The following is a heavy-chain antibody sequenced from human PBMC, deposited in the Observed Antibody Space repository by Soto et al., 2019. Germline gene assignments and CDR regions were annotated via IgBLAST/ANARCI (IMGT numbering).Heavy chain of an antibody. CDR2: IYPGDSDT. V-gene: IGHV5-51*03. D-gene: IGHD6-13*01. J-gene: IGHJ4*02. CDR3: VRQKEWGFISSWAHIDY. Sequence: EVQLVQSGAEVKKPGESLKISCKGSGFNIASYWIGWVRHVPGKGLEWMGIIYPGDSDTRYSPSFQGQVTVSADRSNSIAYLQWSSLKASDTAIYYCVRQKEWGFISSWAHIDYWGQGTLVTVSS. CDR1: GFNIASYW.